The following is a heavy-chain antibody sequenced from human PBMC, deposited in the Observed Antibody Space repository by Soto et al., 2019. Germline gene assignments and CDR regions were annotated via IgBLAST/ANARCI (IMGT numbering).Heavy chain of an antibody. CDR1: GFTFSSYA. V-gene: IGHV3-23*01. CDR2: ISGSGGST. D-gene: IGHD2-15*01. CDR3: AIDPGGVYCSGGSCAIHY. Sequence: GGSLRLSCAASGFTFSSYAMGWVRQAPGKGLEWVSAISGSGGSTYYADSVKGRFTISRDNSKNTLYLQMNSLRAEDTAVYYCAIDPGGVYCSGGSCAIHYWGQGTLVTVSS. J-gene: IGHJ4*02.